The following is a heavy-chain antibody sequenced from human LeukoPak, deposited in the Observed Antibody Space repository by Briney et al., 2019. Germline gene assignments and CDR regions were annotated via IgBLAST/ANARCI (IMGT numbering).Heavy chain of an antibody. Sequence: ASVKVSCKASGYTFINYGISWVRQAPGQGLEWMGWISAYNGNTNYAQKLQGRVTMTTDTSTSTAYMELSSLRSEDTAVYYCATPGEDGGYGDYPPFYWGQGTLVTVSS. D-gene: IGHD4-17*01. V-gene: IGHV1-18*01. CDR2: ISAYNGNT. J-gene: IGHJ4*02. CDR1: GYTFINYG. CDR3: ATPGEDGGYGDYPPFY.